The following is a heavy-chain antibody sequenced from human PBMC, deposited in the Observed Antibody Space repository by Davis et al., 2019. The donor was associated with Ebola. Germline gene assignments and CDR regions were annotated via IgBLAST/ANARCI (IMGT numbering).Heavy chain of an antibody. Sequence: MPSETLSLTCAVSGGSISSSNWWSWVRQPPGKGLEWIGEIYHSGSTNYNPSLKSRVTLSVDTSKNQFSLKLTSVTAADTAVYYCARYNWNFGGFDPWGQGTLVIVSS. D-gene: IGHD1-20*01. J-gene: IGHJ5*02. V-gene: IGHV4-4*02. CDR2: IYHSGST. CDR3: ARYNWNFGGFDP. CDR1: GGSISSSNW.